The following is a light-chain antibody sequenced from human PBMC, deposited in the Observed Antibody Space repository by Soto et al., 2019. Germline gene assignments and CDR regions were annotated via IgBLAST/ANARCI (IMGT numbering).Light chain of an antibody. CDR2: YKSDSDQ. CDR1: SDINVGTYR. V-gene: IGLV5-45*03. Sequence: QPVLTQPSSLSASPGASASLTCTLRSDINVGTYRIYWYQQKPGSPPQYLLRYKSDSDQQQGSGVPSRFSGFKDASANAAILLISWLQSEDEADYYCMIWRSNTWVFGGGTKLTVL. J-gene: IGLJ3*02. CDR3: MIWRSNTWV.